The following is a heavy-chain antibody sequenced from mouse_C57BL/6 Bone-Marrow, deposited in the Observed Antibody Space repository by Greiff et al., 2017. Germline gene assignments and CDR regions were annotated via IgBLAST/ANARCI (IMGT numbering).Heavy chain of an antibody. CDR3: ARYGSSP. D-gene: IGHD1-1*01. Sequence: DVKLVESGGGLVQPGGSLKLSCAASGFTFSDYYMYWVRQTPEKRLEWVAYISNGGGSTYYPDTVKGRFTISRDNAKNTRYLQMSRLKSEDTAMYYCARYGSSPWGKGTLVTVSA. CDR1: GFTFSDYY. V-gene: IGHV5-12*01. J-gene: IGHJ3*01. CDR2: ISNGGGST.